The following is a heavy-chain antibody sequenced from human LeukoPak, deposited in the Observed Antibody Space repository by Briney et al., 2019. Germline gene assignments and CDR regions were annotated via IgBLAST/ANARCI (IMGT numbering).Heavy chain of an antibody. Sequence: GGSLRDSPVQSGCTFRTSWMRRVRQAPGKGLMWVSRISPDGSTTLYADSVKGRFTISRDNAKNTLYLQMNSLGSDDTAVYYCITVLIGKSYNRCNYCRQGTLVTVSS. D-gene: IGHD2-8*01. V-gene: IGHV3-74*03. CDR1: GCTFRTSW. J-gene: IGHJ4*02. CDR3: ITVLIGKSYNRCNY. CDR2: ISPDGSTT.